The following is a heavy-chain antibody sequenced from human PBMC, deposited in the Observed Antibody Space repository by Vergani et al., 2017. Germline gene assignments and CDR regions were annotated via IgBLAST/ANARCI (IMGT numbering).Heavy chain of an antibody. J-gene: IGHJ3*01. CDR1: GGSISSGSYY. CDR3: ARDGGEYGKDALDV. Sequence: QVQLQESGPGLVKPSQTLSLTCTVSGGSISSGSYYWSWIRQPAGKGLEWIGRIYTSGSTNYNPSLKSRVTISVDTTKKQFSLKLTAVTAADTAVYYCARDGGEYGKDALDVWGQGTKVTVTS. CDR2: IYTSGST. V-gene: IGHV4-61*02. D-gene: IGHD2-21*01.